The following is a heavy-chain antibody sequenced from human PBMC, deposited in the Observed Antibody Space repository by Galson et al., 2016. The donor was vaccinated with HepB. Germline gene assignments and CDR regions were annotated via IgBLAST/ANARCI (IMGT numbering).Heavy chain of an antibody. J-gene: IGHJ4*02. Sequence: SETLSPTCTVAGASIASGTYYWSWIRQPPGKGLEWIGAVLFTGSTSYNTSLNSLVSMSIHTSKSQFYLNLRSVTATDTALYHCARPSMFRGADWGQGALVAVSS. CDR3: ARPSMFRGAD. CDR1: GASIASGTYY. V-gene: IGHV4-39*01. D-gene: IGHD3-10*01. CDR2: VLFTGST.